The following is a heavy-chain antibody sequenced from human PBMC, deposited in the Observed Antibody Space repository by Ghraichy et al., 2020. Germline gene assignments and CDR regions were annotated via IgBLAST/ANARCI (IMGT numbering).Heavy chain of an antibody. D-gene: IGHD6-19*01. CDR3: ARGFGAVAGHYYHGLDV. J-gene: IGHJ6*02. V-gene: IGHV3-48*04. CDR1: GFSFSSYS. CDR2: ISSSSNAM. Sequence: GGSLRLSCVASGFSFSSYSINWVRQAPGKGLEWVSFISSSSNAMYYADSVKGRFTISRDNAKNSVFVQMNSLRVEDTAIYYCARGFGAVAGHYYHGLDVWGQGTTVTVSS.